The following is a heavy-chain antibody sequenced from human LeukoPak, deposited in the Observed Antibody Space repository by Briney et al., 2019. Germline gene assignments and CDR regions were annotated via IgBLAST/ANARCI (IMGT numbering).Heavy chain of an antibody. CDR2: IYSGGST. J-gene: IGHJ3*02. D-gene: IGHD1-7*01. Sequence: GGSLRLSCAASGFTVSSNYMSWVRQTPGKGLEWVSVIYSGGSTYYADSVEGRFTISRDNSKNTLYLQMNSLRAEDTAVYYCARDRIELGGGTFDIWGQGTMVTVSS. CDR3: ARDRIELGGGTFDI. V-gene: IGHV3-53*01. CDR1: GFTVSSNY.